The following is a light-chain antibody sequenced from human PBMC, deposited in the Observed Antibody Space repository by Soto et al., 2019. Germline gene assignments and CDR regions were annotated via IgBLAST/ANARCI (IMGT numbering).Light chain of an antibody. CDR2: SNN. V-gene: IGLV1-44*01. CDR3: AAWDDSLNANWV. CDR1: SSNIGSNT. Sequence: QSVLTQPPSASGTPGQRVTISCSGSSSNIGSNTVNWYQQLPGTAPKLLIYSNNQRPSGVPDRFSGSKSGTSASLAISGLQSEDEADYYCAAWDDSLNANWVFGAGTQLTAL. J-gene: IGLJ3*02.